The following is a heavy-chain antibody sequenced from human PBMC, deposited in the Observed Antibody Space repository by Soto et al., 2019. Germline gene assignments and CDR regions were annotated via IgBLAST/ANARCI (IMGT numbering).Heavy chain of an antibody. CDR1: GFTFTSYS. J-gene: IGHJ5*02. CDR3: AREMGACSDSSCYPGPYDS. Sequence: GGSLRLSCAASGFTFTSYSMNWVRQAPGQGLEWVSYITSKSTTIKYADSVKGRFTVSRDNAKNSLYLQLNSLRDEDTAVYYCAREMGACSDSSCYPGPYDSCGQGTRVTVSS. V-gene: IGHV3-48*02. D-gene: IGHD3-16*01. CDR2: ITSKSTTI.